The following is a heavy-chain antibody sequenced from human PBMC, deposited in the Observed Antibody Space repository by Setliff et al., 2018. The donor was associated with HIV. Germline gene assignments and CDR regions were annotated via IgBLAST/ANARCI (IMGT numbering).Heavy chain of an antibody. CDR1: EFTFTGYY. J-gene: IGHJ3*02. Sequence: GASVKVSCKASEFTFTGYYIXXMRQAPGQGLEWMGWINPNSGGTNYAEKFQGRVTMTGDTSISTAYMELSSLRSDDTAVYYCARDWGSWDAFDIWGQGTLVTVSS. CDR2: INPNSGGT. CDR3: ARDWGSWDAFDI. V-gene: IGHV1-2*02. D-gene: IGHD3-16*01.